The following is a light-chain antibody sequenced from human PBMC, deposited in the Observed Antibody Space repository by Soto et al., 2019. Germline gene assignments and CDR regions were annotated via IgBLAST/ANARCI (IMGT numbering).Light chain of an antibody. V-gene: IGLV2-18*02. CDR1: SSDVGSYNR. Sequence: QSVLTQPPSVSGSPGQSVTISCTGTSSDVGSYNRVSWYQQPPGTAPKLMIYEVSNRPSGVSDRFSGSKSGNTASLTISGLQAEDEVDYYCTSYTSSSTFVFGTGTKVPS. CDR2: EVS. J-gene: IGLJ1*01. CDR3: TSYTSSSTFV.